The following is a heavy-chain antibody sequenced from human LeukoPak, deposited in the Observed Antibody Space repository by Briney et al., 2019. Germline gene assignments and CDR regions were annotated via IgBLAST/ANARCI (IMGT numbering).Heavy chain of an antibody. D-gene: IGHD3-10*01. J-gene: IGHJ4*02. Sequence: GASVKVSCKASGGTFSSYAISWVRQAPGQGLEWMGRIIPIFGTANYAQKFQGRVTITTDESTSTAYMELSSLRSEDTAVYYCATTKSMVRGVRPDYWAREPWSPSPQ. CDR1: GGTFSSYA. CDR2: IIPIFGTA. CDR3: ATTKSMVRGVRPDY. V-gene: IGHV1-69*05.